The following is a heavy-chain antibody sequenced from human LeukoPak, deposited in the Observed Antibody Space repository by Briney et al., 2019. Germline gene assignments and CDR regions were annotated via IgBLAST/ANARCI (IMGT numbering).Heavy chain of an antibody. Sequence: PSETLSLTCTVSGGSISSYYWSWIRQPPGKALEWIGYFYYSGTTNCNPSLKSRVTLSVDTSKNQFSLKLSSVTAADAALYYCARGGSLVGATPHDTFDIWGQGTMVTVSS. CDR3: ARGGSLVGATPHDTFDI. D-gene: IGHD1-26*01. V-gene: IGHV4-59*01. CDR1: GGSISSYY. J-gene: IGHJ3*02. CDR2: FYYSGTT.